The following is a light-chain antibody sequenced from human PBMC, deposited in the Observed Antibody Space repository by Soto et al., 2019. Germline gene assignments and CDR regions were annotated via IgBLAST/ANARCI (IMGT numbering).Light chain of an antibody. CDR3: IQFSHFPRT. J-gene: IGKJ1*01. V-gene: IGKV2-24*01. Sequence: VLTQTPLSSPVTLGQPASISCKSSQSLVHSDGNTYLSWLQQRPGQPPRLLIYQVSNRFSGVTDRFSGSEAGTDFTLKISRVEAEDVGVYSCIQFSHFPRTFGQGTKVEIK. CDR1: QSLVHSDGNTY. CDR2: QVS.